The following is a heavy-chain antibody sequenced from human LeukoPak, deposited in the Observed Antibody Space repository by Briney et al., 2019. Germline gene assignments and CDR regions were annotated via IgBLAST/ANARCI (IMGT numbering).Heavy chain of an antibody. V-gene: IGHV4-30-4*01. CDR1: GGSISSGDYY. Sequence: SETLSLTCTVSGGSISSGDYYWSWVRQPPGKGLEWIGYIYYRGSTYYNPSLKSRVTISVDTSKNQFSLKLSSVTAADTAVYYCARGLGVPTEYYYYYGMDVWGQGTTVTVSS. J-gene: IGHJ6*02. CDR2: IYYRGST. D-gene: IGHD3-16*01. CDR3: ARGLGVPTEYYYYYGMDV.